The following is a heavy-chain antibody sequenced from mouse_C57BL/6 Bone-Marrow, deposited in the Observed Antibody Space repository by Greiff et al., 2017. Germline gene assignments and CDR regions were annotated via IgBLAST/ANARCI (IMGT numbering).Heavy chain of an antibody. CDR3: ARERAY. V-gene: IGHV1-81*01. J-gene: IGHJ3*01. CDR2: IYPRSGNT. D-gene: IGHD3-3*01. Sequence: QVHVQQSGAELARPGASVKLSCKASGYTFTSYGMSWVKQRPGQGLEWIGEIYPRSGNTYYNEKFKGKATLTADKSSSTAYMALRSLTSEDSAVFFCARERAYWGQGTMVTVSA. CDR1: GYTFTSYG.